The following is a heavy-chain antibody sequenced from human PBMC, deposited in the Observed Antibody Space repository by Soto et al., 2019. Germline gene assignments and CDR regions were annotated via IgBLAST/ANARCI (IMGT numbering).Heavy chain of an antibody. CDR2: VTGSGRDT. D-gene: IGHD1-1*01. CDR1: GFTFSNHA. Sequence: EVQLLDSGGGLEQPGGSLRLSCTASGFTFSNHAMSWVRQSPGKGLEWLSSVTGSGRDTNYADSVKGRFTISRNNPKNTLYLQMNSLRVEDTALYYCTKGMSNQLPMVNFDYWGQGSLVTVSS. V-gene: IGHV3-23*01. CDR3: TKGMSNQLPMVNFDY. J-gene: IGHJ4*02.